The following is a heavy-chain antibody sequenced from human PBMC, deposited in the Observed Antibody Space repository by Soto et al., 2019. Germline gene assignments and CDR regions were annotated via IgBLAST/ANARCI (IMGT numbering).Heavy chain of an antibody. D-gene: IGHD5-12*01. CDR1: GFSLSNARMC. J-gene: IGHJ6*02. Sequence: QVTLKESGPVLVKPTETLTLTCTVSGFSLSNARMCVSWIRQPPGKALEWLAHIFSNDEKSYNTSLKSRLTSSDDPSKSQVVLTMTNMDPVATATYYCARYILASPYGMDVWGQGTTVTVSS. CDR2: IFSNDEK. V-gene: IGHV2-26*01. CDR3: ARYILASPYGMDV.